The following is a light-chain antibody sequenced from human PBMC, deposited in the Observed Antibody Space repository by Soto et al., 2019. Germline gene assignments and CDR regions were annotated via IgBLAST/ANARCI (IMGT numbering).Light chain of an antibody. CDR2: DVN. J-gene: IGLJ1*01. Sequence: QPGWVRGSLGQSITISCTGTISDVDAYNYVSWYQQHRGKVPRLMIYDVNNRPSGISNRFSGSKSGNTASLTISGLQAEDEADYYRGSYTTSSNYVFGTGTKVTVL. CDR3: GSYTTSSNYV. CDR1: ISDVDAYNY. V-gene: IGLV2-14*03.